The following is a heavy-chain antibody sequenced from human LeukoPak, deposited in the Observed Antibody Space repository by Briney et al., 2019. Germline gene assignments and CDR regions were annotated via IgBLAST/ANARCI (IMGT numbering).Heavy chain of an antibody. Sequence: ASVKVSCKASGGTFSSYAISWVRQAPGQGLEWMGGIIPIFGTANYAQKFQGRVTITADESTSTAYMELSSLRSEDTAVYYCARDRSTSRSRYYFDYWGQGTLVTVSS. J-gene: IGHJ4*02. V-gene: IGHV1-69*01. D-gene: IGHD2-2*01. CDR3: ARDRSTSRSRYYFDY. CDR2: IIPIFGTA. CDR1: GGTFSSYA.